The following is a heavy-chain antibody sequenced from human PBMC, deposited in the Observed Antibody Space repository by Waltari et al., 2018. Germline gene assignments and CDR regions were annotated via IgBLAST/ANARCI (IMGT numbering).Heavy chain of an antibody. V-gene: IGHV1-2*06. J-gene: IGHJ4*02. CDR3: ARVAVAGTFEDY. CDR1: GYTFTGYY. Sequence: QVQLVQSGAEVKKSGASVKVSCKASGYTFTGYYMHWVRQAPGQGLEWRGRINPDSGGTNYAQKFQGRVTMTRDTSSSTAYMELSRLRSDDTAVYYCARVAVAGTFEDYWGQGTLVTVSS. CDR2: INPDSGGT. D-gene: IGHD6-19*01.